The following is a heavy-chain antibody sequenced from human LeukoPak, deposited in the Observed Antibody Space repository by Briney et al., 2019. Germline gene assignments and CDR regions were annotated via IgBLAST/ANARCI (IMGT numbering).Heavy chain of an antibody. CDR3: AKVVAGAPPVPFDY. D-gene: IGHD1-26*01. CDR2: IRYDGSNK. J-gene: IGHJ4*02. Sequence: GGSLRLSCAASGFTFSSYAMHWVRQAPGKGLEWVAYIRYDGSNKYYAESVKGRFTISRDNSKNTLYLQMNSLRSEDTAVYYCAKVVAGAPPVPFDYWGQGTLVTVSS. V-gene: IGHV3-30*02. CDR1: GFTFSSYA.